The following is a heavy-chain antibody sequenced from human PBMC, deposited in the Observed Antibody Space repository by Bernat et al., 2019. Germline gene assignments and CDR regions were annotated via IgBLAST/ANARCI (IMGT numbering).Heavy chain of an antibody. V-gene: IGHV3-43*02. CDR3: VRDNTNWAFDY. D-gene: IGHD7-27*01. J-gene: IGHJ4*02. Sequence: EVQLVESGGGVIQPGGSLRLSCAPSGFIFDAYVMHLVRQAPGMGLEWVSRISHDSSGTSYADSVKGRFTISRDNSKNSLYLQMNSLRVDDTALYYCVRDNTNWAFDYWGRGTLVTVSS. CDR1: GFIFDAYV. CDR2: ISHDSSGT.